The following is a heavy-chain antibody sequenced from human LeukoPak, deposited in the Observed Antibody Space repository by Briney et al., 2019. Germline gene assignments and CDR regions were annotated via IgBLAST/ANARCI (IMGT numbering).Heavy chain of an antibody. CDR1: VVSITNYY. J-gene: IGHJ3*02. CDR2: THHSGAA. CDR3: ERWGESGDYPVHAFDI. D-gene: IGHD2-21*02. V-gene: IGHV4-59*01. Sequence: SETLSLTCTVSVVSITNYYRNCMRQSPGKGLEGIGYTHHSGAANYNPTLSSRVTISVDTSKSQFSLKLSSVSAADTAIYYCERWGESGDYPVHAFDIWGQGTTVTVSS.